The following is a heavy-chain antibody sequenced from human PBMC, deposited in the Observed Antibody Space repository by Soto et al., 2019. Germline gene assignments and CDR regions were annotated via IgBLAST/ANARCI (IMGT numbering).Heavy chain of an antibody. Sequence: QVQLVQSGAEVKKPGSSVKVSCKASGGTFSTSSINWLRQAPGQRPERMGNILPIFGTADYAQKFRDRVTITADKSTNTAYMELRSLFSEDAAVYYCARGHEIGGNSDAFDIWGQGTVVTVSS. CDR1: GGTFSTSS. D-gene: IGHD1-1*01. V-gene: IGHV1-69*14. CDR2: ILPIFGTA. CDR3: ARGHEIGGNSDAFDI. J-gene: IGHJ3*02.